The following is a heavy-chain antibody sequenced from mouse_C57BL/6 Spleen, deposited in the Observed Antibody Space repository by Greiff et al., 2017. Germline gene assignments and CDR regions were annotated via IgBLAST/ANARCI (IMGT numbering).Heavy chain of an antibody. CDR2: IYPGSGST. CDR1: GYTFTSYW. CDR3: ARYYGSSYGWFAY. V-gene: IGHV1-55*01. J-gene: IGHJ3*01. Sequence: QVHVKQSGAELVKPGASVKMSCKASGYTFTSYWITWVKQRPGQGLEWIGDIYPGSGSTNYNEKFKSKATLTVDTSSSTAYMQLSSLTSEDSAVYYCARYYGSSYGWFAYWGQGTLVTVSA. D-gene: IGHD1-1*01.